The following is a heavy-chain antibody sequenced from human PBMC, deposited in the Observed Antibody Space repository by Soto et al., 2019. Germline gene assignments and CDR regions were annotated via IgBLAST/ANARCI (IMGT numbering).Heavy chain of an antibody. Sequence: ASVNVSCKSSGYTFTSYCISWVRQAPGQGLECMGWISAYNGNTNYAQKLQGRVTMTTDTSTSTAYMELRSPRSDDTAVYYCARDRPSEYYYGSGSDYYGMDVWGQGTTVTVSS. V-gene: IGHV1-18*04. CDR2: ISAYNGNT. CDR3: ARDRPSEYYYGSGSDYYGMDV. J-gene: IGHJ6*02. D-gene: IGHD3-10*01. CDR1: GYTFTSYC.